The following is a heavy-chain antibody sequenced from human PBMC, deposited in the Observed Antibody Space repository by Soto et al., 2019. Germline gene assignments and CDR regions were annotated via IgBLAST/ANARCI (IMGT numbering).Heavy chain of an antibody. CDR3: AKDLGSSWSLDY. D-gene: IGHD6-13*01. CDR2: ISYDGSNK. V-gene: IGHV3-30*18. Sequence: PGGSLRLSCAASGVTFSSYGMHWVRQAPGKGLEWVAVISYDGSNKYYADSVKGRFTISRDNSKNTLYLQMNSLRAEDTAVYYCAKDLGSSWSLDYWGQGTLVTVSS. CDR1: GVTFSSYG. J-gene: IGHJ4*02.